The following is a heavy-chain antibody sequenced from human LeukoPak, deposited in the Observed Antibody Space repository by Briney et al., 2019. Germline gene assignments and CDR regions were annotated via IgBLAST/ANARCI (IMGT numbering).Heavy chain of an antibody. V-gene: IGHV3-30*18. CDR1: GFTFSSYG. CDR2: ISYDGSNK. J-gene: IGHJ1*01. CDR3: AKEGYPQRNAEYFQH. D-gene: IGHD1-1*01. Sequence: PGGSLRLSCAASGFTFSSYGMHLVRPAPGKGLEWVAGISYDGSNKYYADSVKGRFTISRDNSKNTLYLQMYSLRAEDTAVYYCAKEGYPQRNAEYFQHWGQGTLVTVSS.